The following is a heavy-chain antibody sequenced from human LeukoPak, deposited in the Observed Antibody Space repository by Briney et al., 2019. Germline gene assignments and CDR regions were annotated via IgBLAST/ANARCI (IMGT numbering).Heavy chain of an antibody. J-gene: IGHJ4*02. CDR1: GFTFSSYS. CDR3: ARDRQWLVRGGDY. D-gene: IGHD6-19*01. CDR2: ISSSSSTI. Sequence: PGGSLRLSCAASGFTFSSYSMNWARQAPGKGLEWVSYISSSSSTIYYADSVKGRFTISRDNAKNSLYLQMNSLRAEDTAVYYCARDRQWLVRGGDYWGQGTLVTVSS. V-gene: IGHV3-48*04.